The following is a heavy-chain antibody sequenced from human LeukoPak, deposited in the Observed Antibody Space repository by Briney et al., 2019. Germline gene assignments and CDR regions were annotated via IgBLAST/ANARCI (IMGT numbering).Heavy chain of an antibody. J-gene: IGHJ4*02. CDR1: GFTFSSYS. D-gene: IGHD2-2*01. CDR2: ISSSSSYI. Sequence: PGGSLRLSCAASGFTFSSYSMNWVRQAPGKGLVSVSSISSSSSYIYYADSVKGRFTISRDNAKNSLYLQMNSLRAEDTAVYYCARDPGSTSATDYFDYWGQGTLVTVSS. V-gene: IGHV3-21*01. CDR3: ARDPGSTSATDYFDY.